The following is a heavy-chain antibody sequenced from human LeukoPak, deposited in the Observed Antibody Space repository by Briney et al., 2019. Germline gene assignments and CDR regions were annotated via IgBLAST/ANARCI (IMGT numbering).Heavy chain of an antibody. V-gene: IGHV1-18*04. CDR1: GYTFTSYY. CDR2: ISAYNGNT. Sequence: ASVKVSCKASGYTFTSYYMHWVRQAPGQGLEWMGWISAYNGNTNYAQKLQGRVTMTTDTSTSTAYMELRSLRSDDTAVYYCARVRYSGSYYYGYWGQGSLVTVSS. J-gene: IGHJ4*02. CDR3: ARVRYSGSYYYGY. D-gene: IGHD1-26*01.